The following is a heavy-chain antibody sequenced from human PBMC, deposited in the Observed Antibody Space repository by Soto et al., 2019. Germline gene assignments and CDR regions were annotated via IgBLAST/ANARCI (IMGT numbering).Heavy chain of an antibody. D-gene: IGHD2-2*01. CDR2: IHHSGST. CDR1: GDSISDTIYY. Sequence: SETLSLTCRVSGDSISDTIYYWGWIRQPPGKELEWIGEIHHSGSTNYNPSLKSRVTISVDKSKNQFSLKLNSVTAADTAVYYCASARQYCNSSSCFLDPWGQGTLVTVSS. CDR3: ASARQYCNSSSCFLDP. V-gene: IGHV4-39*07. J-gene: IGHJ5*02.